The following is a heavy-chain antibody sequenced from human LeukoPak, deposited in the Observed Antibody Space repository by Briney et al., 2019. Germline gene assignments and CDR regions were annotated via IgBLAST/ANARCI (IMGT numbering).Heavy chain of an antibody. Sequence: GGSLRLSCAASGFTFDDYAMHWVRQAPGKGLEWVSGISWNSGSIGYADSVKGRFTISRDNAKNSLYLQMNSLRAEDTALYYCAKDITAYSSSWYNYWGQGTLATVSS. J-gene: IGHJ4*02. CDR1: GFTFDDYA. CDR3: AKDITAYSSSWYNY. V-gene: IGHV3-9*01. CDR2: ISWNSGSI. D-gene: IGHD6-13*01.